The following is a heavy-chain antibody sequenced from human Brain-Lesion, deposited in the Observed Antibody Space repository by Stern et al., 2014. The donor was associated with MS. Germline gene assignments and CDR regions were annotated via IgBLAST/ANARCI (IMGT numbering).Heavy chain of an antibody. V-gene: IGHV1-69*01. Sequence: QLVQSGAEVKKPGSSVKVSCKASGGTFSSYAISWVRQAPGQGLEWMGGIIPIFGTANYAQKFQGRVTITADESTSTAYMELSSLRSEDTAVYYCARGRYYDSSGFPPTYYFDYWGQGTLVTVSS. J-gene: IGHJ4*02. D-gene: IGHD3-22*01. CDR1: GGTFSSYA. CDR3: ARGRYYDSSGFPPTYYFDY. CDR2: IIPIFGTA.